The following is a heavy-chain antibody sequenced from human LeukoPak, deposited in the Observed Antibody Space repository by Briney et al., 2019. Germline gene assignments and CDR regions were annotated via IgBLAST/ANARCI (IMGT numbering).Heavy chain of an antibody. V-gene: IGHV4-4*09. CDR2: TFSSGAN. D-gene: IGHD5-24*01. Sequence: PSETLSLTCIVSGGSMSVYYWSWIRQPAGKGLEWIGYTFSSGANTYNPSLKSRVTISVDTSRSQFSLNLSSVTAADTAVYSCARRSRNGYFLDSWGQGTLVTVSS. CDR1: GGSMSVYY. CDR3: ARRSRNGYFLDS. J-gene: IGHJ4*02.